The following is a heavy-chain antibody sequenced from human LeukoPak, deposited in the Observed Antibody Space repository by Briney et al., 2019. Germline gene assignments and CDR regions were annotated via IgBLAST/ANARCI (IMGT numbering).Heavy chain of an antibody. CDR2: ISSSGSTI. Sequence: GGSLRLSCAASGFTFSDYYMSWVRQAPGKGLEWVSYISSSGSTIYYADSVKGRFTISRDNAKNSLYLQMNSLRAEDTAVYYCARCRGGGNSHYYYYGMDVWGQGTTVTVSS. D-gene: IGHD2-21*02. V-gene: IGHV3-11*01. CDR1: GFTFSDYY. CDR3: ARCRGGGNSHYYYYGMDV. J-gene: IGHJ6*02.